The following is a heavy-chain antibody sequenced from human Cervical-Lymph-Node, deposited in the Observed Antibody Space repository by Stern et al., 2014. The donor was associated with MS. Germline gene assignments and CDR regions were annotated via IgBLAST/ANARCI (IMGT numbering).Heavy chain of an antibody. CDR3: ARDNRFENFDY. Sequence: QVQLQESGPGLVKPSGTLSLTCAVSGASVTSGNWWSWVRQSPGKGLEWIGECYHVWRTNYNPSLKSRVTISVDKSKNQFSLNLTSVTAADTAIYYCARDNRFENFDYWGQGTLVTVSS. J-gene: IGHJ4*02. CDR1: GASVTSGNW. V-gene: IGHV4-4*02. D-gene: IGHD3-3*01. CDR2: CYHVWRT.